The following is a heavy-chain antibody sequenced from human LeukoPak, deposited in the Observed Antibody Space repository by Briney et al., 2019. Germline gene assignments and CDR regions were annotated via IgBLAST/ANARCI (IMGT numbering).Heavy chain of an antibody. CDR3: ARGLGQQLVLAFDI. CDR1: GFTFGSYA. CDR2: ISYDGSNK. J-gene: IGHJ3*02. Sequence: GGSLRLSCAASGFTFGSYAMHWVRQAPGKGLEWVAVISYDGSNKYYADSVKGRFTISRDNSKNSLYLQMNSLRAEDTAVYYCARGLGQQLVLAFDIWGQGTMVTVSS. V-gene: IGHV3-30-3*01. D-gene: IGHD6-13*01.